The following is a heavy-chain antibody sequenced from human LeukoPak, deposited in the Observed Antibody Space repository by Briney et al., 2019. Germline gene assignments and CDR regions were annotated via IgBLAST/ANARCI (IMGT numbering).Heavy chain of an antibody. V-gene: IGHV3-53*04. CDR1: GFTVSSNY. Sequence: PGGSLRLSCAASGFTVSSNYMSWVRPAPGKGLDWVSVIYSGGSTYYADSVKGRFTISRHNSKNTLYLQMNSLRAEDTAVYYCAGGEAVTDFDYWGQGTLVTVSS. CDR3: AGGEAVTDFDY. CDR2: IYSGGST. J-gene: IGHJ4*02. D-gene: IGHD4-17*01.